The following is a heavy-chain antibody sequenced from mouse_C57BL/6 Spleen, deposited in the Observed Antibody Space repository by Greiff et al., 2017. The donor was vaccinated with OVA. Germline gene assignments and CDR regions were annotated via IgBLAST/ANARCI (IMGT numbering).Heavy chain of an antibody. Sequence: VQLQQSGAELVKPGASVKLSCKASGYTFTEYTIHWVKQRSGQGLEWIGWFYPGSGSIKYNEKFKDKATLTADKSSSTVYMELRRLTSADSAVYCCARHEDEGYGITTVTRYCDVWGTGTTLTVSS. CDR1: GYTFTEYT. D-gene: IGHD2-4*01. J-gene: IGHJ1*03. CDR3: ARHEDEGYGITTVTRYCDV. CDR2: FYPGSGSI. V-gene: IGHV1-62-2*01.